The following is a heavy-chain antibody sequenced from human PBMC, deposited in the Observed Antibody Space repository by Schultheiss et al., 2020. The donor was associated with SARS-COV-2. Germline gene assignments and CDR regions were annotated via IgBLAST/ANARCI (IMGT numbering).Heavy chain of an antibody. CDR2: LKQDGSEK. Sequence: GESLKISCAASGFTFSSYWMSWVRQAPGKGLEWVANLKQDGSEKYYVDSVKGRFTISRDNAKNSLYLQMNSLRAEDTAVYYCARGGYCSSTSCYREGDYWGQGTLVTVSS. V-gene: IGHV3-7*01. J-gene: IGHJ4*02. CDR3: ARGGYCSSTSCYREGDY. CDR1: GFTFSSYW. D-gene: IGHD2-2*02.